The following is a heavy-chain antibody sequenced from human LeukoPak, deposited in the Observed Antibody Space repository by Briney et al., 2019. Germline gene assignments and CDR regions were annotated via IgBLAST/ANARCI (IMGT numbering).Heavy chain of an antibody. D-gene: IGHD3-22*01. CDR2: LTSSGGSK. J-gene: IGHJ4*02. CDR1: GFTFNNHA. CDR3: AKVSYDRSGRTYSFDS. V-gene: IGHV3-23*01. Sequence: GGSLRLSCAVSGFTFNNHAMSRVRQAPGKGLESVSFLTSSGGSKFYGDSVKGRFTISRDNFNNTLYLQMNTLRAEDTAVYYCAKVSYDRSGRTYSFDSWGQGTLVTVSS.